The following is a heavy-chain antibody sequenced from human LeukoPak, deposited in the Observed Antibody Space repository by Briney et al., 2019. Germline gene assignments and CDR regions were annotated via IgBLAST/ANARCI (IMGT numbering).Heavy chain of an antibody. CDR1: GGTISSYY. J-gene: IGHJ4*02. Sequence: PSETLSLTCTVSGGTISSYYWSWIRQPAGKRLGWIGRIYTSGSTNYNPSLKSRVTMSVDTSKNQFSLKLSSVTAADSAVYYCARVGYGDTGDYWGQGTLVTVSS. CDR3: ARVGYGDTGDY. D-gene: IGHD4-17*01. V-gene: IGHV4-4*07. CDR2: IYTSGST.